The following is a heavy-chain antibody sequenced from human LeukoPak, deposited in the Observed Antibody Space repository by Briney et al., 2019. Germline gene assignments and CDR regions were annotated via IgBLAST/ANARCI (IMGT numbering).Heavy chain of an antibody. V-gene: IGHV3-7*03. CDR2: VNRDGSET. Sequence: LSGGSLRLSCAASRFALSSHWMTWVRQVPGRGPEWVANVNRDGSETYYLDSVKGRFTISKDNAKNSLYLQMNSLRAEDTALYHCARNNGMDVWGQGTTVIVSS. CDR1: RFALSSHW. CDR3: ARNNGMDV. J-gene: IGHJ6*02.